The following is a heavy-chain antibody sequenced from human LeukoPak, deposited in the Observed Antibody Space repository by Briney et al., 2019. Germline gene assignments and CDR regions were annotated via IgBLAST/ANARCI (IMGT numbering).Heavy chain of an antibody. CDR1: GFTFSSYA. V-gene: IGHV3-30*04. Sequence: GGSLRLSCAASGFTFSSYAMHWVRQAPGKGLEWVAVISYDGSNKYYADSVKGRFTISRDNSKNTLYLQMNSLRAEDTAVYYCARAELERHHIFDYWGQGTLVTVSS. CDR3: ARAELERHHIFDY. J-gene: IGHJ4*02. CDR2: ISYDGSNK. D-gene: IGHD1-1*01.